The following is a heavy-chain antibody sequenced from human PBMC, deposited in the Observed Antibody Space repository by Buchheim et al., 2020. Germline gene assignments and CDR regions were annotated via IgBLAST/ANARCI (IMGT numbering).Heavy chain of an antibody. J-gene: IGHJ6*02. CDR2: IHHGGST. CDR1: GDSMSSHDW. D-gene: IGHD2-8*01. V-gene: IGHV4-4*02. CDR3: ARNGYYTMDV. Sequence: QVQLQESGPGLVKPSGTLSLTCDVSGDSMSSHDWWSWARQPPGKGLEWIGEIHHGGSTNYSPSLKGRVPISVDKSKNNFSPRLSSVTAADTAVYYCARNGYYTMDVWGQGTT.